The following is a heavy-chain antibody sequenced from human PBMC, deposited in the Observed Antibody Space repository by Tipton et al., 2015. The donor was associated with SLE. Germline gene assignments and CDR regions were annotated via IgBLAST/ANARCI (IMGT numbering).Heavy chain of an antibody. J-gene: IGHJ4*02. CDR3: AKLVYRSAALFDY. D-gene: IGHD2-15*01. V-gene: IGHV3-23*01. CDR1: GFTFSTYA. Sequence: SLRLSCAASGFTFSTYAITWVRQSPTKGLQWVSSISGNGQNTYYADSVKGRFTISRDNSKNTLYLQMNSLRAEDTAVYYCAKLVYRSAALFDYWGQGTLVTVSS. CDR2: ISGNGQNT.